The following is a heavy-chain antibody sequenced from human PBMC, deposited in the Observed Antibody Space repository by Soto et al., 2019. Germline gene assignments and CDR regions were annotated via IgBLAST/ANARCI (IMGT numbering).Heavy chain of an antibody. CDR1: GGSISSGDYY. Sequence: SETLSLTCTVSGGSISSGDYYWSWIRQPPGKGLEWIGYIYYSGTTNYNPSLKSRVTISVDTSKNQFSLKLNSVTAADTAVYYFARDNWSRANLFDPWGQGTLVTVSS. J-gene: IGHJ5*02. CDR2: IYYSGTT. CDR3: ARDNWSRANLFDP. V-gene: IGHV4-61*08.